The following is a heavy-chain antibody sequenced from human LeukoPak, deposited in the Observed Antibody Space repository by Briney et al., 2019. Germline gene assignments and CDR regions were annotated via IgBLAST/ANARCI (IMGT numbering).Heavy chain of an antibody. CDR2: IYTSGSP. V-gene: IGHV4-4*07. D-gene: IGHD2-15*01. J-gene: IGHJ3*02. CDR3: ARDTYCSGGSCYSYAFDI. Sequence: PSETLSLTCTVSGGSISSYYWSWIRQPAGKGLEWIGRIYTSGSPNYNPSLKSRVTMSVDTSKNQFSLKLSSVTAADTAVYYCARDTYCSGGSCYSYAFDIWGQGTMVTVSS. CDR1: GGSISSYY.